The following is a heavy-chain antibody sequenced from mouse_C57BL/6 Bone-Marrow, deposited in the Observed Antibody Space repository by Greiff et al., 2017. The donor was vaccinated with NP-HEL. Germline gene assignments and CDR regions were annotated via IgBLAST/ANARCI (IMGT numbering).Heavy chain of an antibody. CDR1: GYAFSSYW. CDR3: ARPTMVTHYAMDY. Sequence: QVQLQQSGAELVKPGASVKISCKASGYAFSSYWMNWVKQRPGKGLEWIGQIYPGDGDTNYNGKFKGKATLTADKSSSTAYMQLSSLTSEDSAVYFCARPTMVTHYAMDYWGQGTSVTVSS. D-gene: IGHD2-9*01. CDR2: IYPGDGDT. J-gene: IGHJ4*01. V-gene: IGHV1-80*01.